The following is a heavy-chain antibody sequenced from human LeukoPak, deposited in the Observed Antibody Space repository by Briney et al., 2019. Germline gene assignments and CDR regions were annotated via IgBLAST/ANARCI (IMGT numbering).Heavy chain of an antibody. Sequence: ASVKVSCKASGGTFSSYAISWVRQAPGQGLEWMGGIIPIFGTANYAQKFQGRVTITADKSTSTAYMELSSLRSEDTAVYYCARHRFGSGWYPDFDYWGQGTLVTVSS. CDR1: GGTFSSYA. J-gene: IGHJ4*02. V-gene: IGHV1-69*06. CDR3: ARHRFGSGWYPDFDY. D-gene: IGHD6-19*01. CDR2: IIPIFGTA.